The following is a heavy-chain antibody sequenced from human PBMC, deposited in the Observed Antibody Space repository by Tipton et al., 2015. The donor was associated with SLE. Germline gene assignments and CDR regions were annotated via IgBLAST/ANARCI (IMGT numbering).Heavy chain of an antibody. CDR1: GFTFSSYA. D-gene: IGHD3-10*01. Sequence: GSLRLSCAASGFTFSSYAMNWVRQAQGKGLEWVSAISGSGGSTYYADSVKGRFTISRDNSKNTLYLQMNSLRAEDTAVYYCAKGYGSGSYLPGYWGQGTLVTVSS. CDR3: AKGYGSGSYLPGY. CDR2: ISGSGGST. J-gene: IGHJ4*02. V-gene: IGHV3-23*01.